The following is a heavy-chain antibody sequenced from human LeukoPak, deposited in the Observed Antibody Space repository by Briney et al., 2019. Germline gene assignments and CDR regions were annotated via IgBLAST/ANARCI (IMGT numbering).Heavy chain of an antibody. CDR3: ARGLISVRGFDY. D-gene: IGHD3/OR15-3a*01. CDR2: IYYSGST. J-gene: IGHJ4*02. CDR1: GGSISSSSYY. V-gene: IGHV4-39*07. Sequence: SETLSLTCTVSGGSISSSSYYWGWIRQPPGKGLGWIGSIYYSGSTYYNPSLKSRVTISVDTSKNQFSLKLSSVTAADTAVYYCARGLISVRGFDYWGQGTLVTVSS.